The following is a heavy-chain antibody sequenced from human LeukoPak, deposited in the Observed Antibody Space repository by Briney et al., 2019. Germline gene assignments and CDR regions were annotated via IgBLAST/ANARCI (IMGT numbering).Heavy chain of an antibody. CDR2: ISAGGGST. Sequence: GGSLRLSCAASGFTFSNYATSWVRQAPGKGLEWVSGISAGGGSTYYADSVKGRFTISRDNSKNTLYLQMNSLRGEDTAVYYCAKDSSGSYYGKSDFWGQGTLVAVSS. J-gene: IGHJ4*02. V-gene: IGHV3-23*01. D-gene: IGHD1-26*01. CDR1: GFTFSNYA. CDR3: AKDSSGSYYGKSDF.